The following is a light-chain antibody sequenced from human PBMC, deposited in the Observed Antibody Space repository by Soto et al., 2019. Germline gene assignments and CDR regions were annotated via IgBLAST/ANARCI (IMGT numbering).Light chain of an antibody. CDR3: QKYNSAPWT. CDR1: QGINTG. J-gene: IGKJ1*01. V-gene: IGKV1-27*01. Sequence: DIQMTQSPSSLSASVGDRITITCRASQGINTGLAWYQQMPGKVPRLLIYAASSLQSGVPSRFNGSGSGTDFTLTISSLQPEDVATYYCQKYNSAPWTFGPGTKVEIK. CDR2: AAS.